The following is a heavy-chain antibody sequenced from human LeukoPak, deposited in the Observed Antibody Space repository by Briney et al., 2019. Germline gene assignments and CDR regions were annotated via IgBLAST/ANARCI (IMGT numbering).Heavy chain of an antibody. V-gene: IGHV1-46*01. CDR3: ASGRTDIVVVPATLRNYYFDY. D-gene: IGHD2-2*01. CDR2: IKPSGGST. Sequence: ASVKVSCKASGYRFTGYYMHWVRQAPGQGLEWMGIIKPSGGSTSYAQKFQGRVTMTRDTSTSTVYMELSSLRSEDTAVYYCASGRTDIVVVPATLRNYYFDYWGQGTLVTVSS. J-gene: IGHJ4*02. CDR1: GYRFTGYY.